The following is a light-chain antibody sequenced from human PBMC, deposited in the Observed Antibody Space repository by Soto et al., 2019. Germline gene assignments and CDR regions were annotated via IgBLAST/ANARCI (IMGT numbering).Light chain of an antibody. CDR1: QSVSSRL. J-gene: IGKJ4*01. Sequence: EIVLTQSPGTLSLSPGERATLSCRASQSVSSRLLAWYQQNPGQAPRLLMYGASSRATGIPDRFSGSGSGTDFTLTINRLEPEDFAVYYCQLYGTSLFTFGAGTKVDI. CDR2: GAS. CDR3: QLYGTSLFT. V-gene: IGKV3-20*01.